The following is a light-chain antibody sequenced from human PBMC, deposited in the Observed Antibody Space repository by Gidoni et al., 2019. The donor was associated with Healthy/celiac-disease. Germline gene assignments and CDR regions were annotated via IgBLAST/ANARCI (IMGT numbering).Light chain of an antibody. J-gene: IGKJ1*01. CDR3: QQSYSTPRT. V-gene: IGKV1-39*01. Sequence: DIQMTQSPSSLSASVGDRVTITCRASQSISSYLNWYQQKLGKAPKLLIYAASSLQSGVPSRFRGSGSGTDFTRTISSLQPEDFAIYYCQQSYSTPRTFGQGTKVEIK. CDR1: QSISSY. CDR2: AAS.